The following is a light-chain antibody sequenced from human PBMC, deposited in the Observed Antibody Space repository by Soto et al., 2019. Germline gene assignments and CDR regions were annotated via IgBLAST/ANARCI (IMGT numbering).Light chain of an antibody. CDR1: QSVSNNY. V-gene: IGKV3-20*01. CDR2: AAS. J-gene: IGKJ3*01. CDR3: QQYGSSPFT. Sequence: EIVLTQSPGTLSLSPGERATLSCRASQSVSNNYLGWYQQKPGQAPSLLIYAASSRATGIPDRFSGSGSGTDFTLIISRLEPEDFAVYYCQQYGSSPFTFGPVTKMDIK.